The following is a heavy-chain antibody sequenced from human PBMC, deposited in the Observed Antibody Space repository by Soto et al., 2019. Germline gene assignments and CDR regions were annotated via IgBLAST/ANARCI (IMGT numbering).Heavy chain of an antibody. CDR2: IYHSGST. CDR1: GGSISSSKYY. D-gene: IGHD2-15*01. J-gene: IGHJ4*02. Sequence: SETLSLTCTVSGGSISSSKYYWGWIRQPPGKGLEWIGSIYHSGSTYYNPSLKSRVTISVDTSKNQFSLKMSSVTAADTAVYYCARHTPAISISDHWGQGTLVTV. CDR3: ARHTPAISISDH. V-gene: IGHV4-39*01.